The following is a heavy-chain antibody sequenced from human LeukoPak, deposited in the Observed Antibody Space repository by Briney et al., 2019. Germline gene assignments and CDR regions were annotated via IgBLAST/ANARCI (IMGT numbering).Heavy chain of an antibody. D-gene: IGHD6-19*01. CDR1: GGSISSSSYY. Sequence: SETLSLTCTVSGGSISSSSYYWGWIRQPPEKGLEWIGSIYYSGSTYYNPSLKSRVTISVDTSKNQFSLKLSSVTAADTAVYYCARGGMVSGWYRFDYWGQGTLVTVSS. CDR3: ARGGMVSGWYRFDY. J-gene: IGHJ4*02. CDR2: IYYSGST. V-gene: IGHV4-39*07.